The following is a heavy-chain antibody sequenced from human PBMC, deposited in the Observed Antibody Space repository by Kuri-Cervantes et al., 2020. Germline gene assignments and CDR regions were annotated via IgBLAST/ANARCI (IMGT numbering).Heavy chain of an antibody. Sequence: GESLKISCAASGFTFNRYSMNWVRQAPGKGLEWVSYISSSSSSIYYADSVKGRFTISRDTSENTLFLQMNSLRVEDTAVYYCAKGYSSGWYYFDSWGQGTLVTVSS. CDR3: AKGYSSGWYYFDS. CDR1: GFTFNRYS. V-gene: IGHV3-48*01. J-gene: IGHJ4*02. CDR2: ISSSSSSI. D-gene: IGHD6-19*01.